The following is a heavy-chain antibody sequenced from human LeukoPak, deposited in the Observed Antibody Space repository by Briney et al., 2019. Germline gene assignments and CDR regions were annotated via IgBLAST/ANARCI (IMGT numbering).Heavy chain of an antibody. CDR2: INPNSGGT. CDR3: ARRAGEYSHPYDY. CDR1: GYTFTDNY. J-gene: IGHJ4*02. D-gene: IGHD2-15*01. Sequence: ASVKVSCKTSGYTFTDNYMHWVRQAPGQGLEWMGWINPNSGGTSYAQKFQGRVTMTRDTSINTAYMELRSLTSDDTAIYYCARRAGEYSHPYDYWGQGTLVTVSS. V-gene: IGHV1-2*02.